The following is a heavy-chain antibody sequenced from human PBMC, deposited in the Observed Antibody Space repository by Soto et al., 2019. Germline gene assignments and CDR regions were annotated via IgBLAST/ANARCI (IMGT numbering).Heavy chain of an antibody. CDR2: ISAYNGNT. J-gene: IGHJ4*02. CDR1: GYTFTSYG. CDR3: AREPPPPDY. V-gene: IGHV1-18*01. Sequence: QVQLVQSGAEVKKPGASVKVSCKASGYTFTSYGISWVRQAPGQGLEWMGWISAYNGNTNYAQKLQGRVTMTTDTSASTAYIELRSPISDDTAAYYRAREPPPPDYWGQGTLVTVSS.